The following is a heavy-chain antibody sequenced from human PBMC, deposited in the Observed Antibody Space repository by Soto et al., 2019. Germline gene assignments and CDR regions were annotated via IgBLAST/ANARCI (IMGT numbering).Heavy chain of an antibody. J-gene: IGHJ3*02. CDR2: ISSSSSTI. V-gene: IGHV3-48*01. D-gene: IGHD2-15*01. CDR3: ARVSRWYDAFYI. CDR1: GFTFSSYS. Sequence: EVQLVESGGGLVQPGGSLRLSCAASGFTFSSYSMNWVRQAPGKGLEWVSYISSSSSTIYYADSVKGRFTISRDNAKNSLYLQMNSLRAEETAVYYCARVSRWYDAFYIWGQGTMVTVSS.